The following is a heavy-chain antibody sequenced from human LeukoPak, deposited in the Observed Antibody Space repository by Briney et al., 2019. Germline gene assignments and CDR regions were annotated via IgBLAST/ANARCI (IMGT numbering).Heavy chain of an antibody. CDR1: GFTVSSNY. CDR3: AKPWTTVVTLDFFDY. CDR2: IYSGGST. D-gene: IGHD4-23*01. Sequence: GGSLRLSCAASGFTVSSNYMSWVRQAPGKGLEWVSVIYSGGSTYYADSVKGRFTISRDNSKNTLYLQMNSLRAEDTAVYYCAKPWTTVVTLDFFDYWGQGTLVTVSS. V-gene: IGHV3-53*05. J-gene: IGHJ4*02.